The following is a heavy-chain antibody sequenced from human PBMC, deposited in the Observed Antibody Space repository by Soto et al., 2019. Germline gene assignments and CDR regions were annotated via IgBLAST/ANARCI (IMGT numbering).Heavy chain of an antibody. J-gene: IGHJ4*02. CDR3: MKDYCVSAGSCYLNGF. CDR1: GGSISSSSYY. CDR2: ISATGSTT. V-gene: IGHV3-23*01. Sequence: ETLSLTCTVSGGSISSSSYYWGWIRQPPGKGLEWVSVISATGSTTHYADSVQGRFSISRDNSKNTLYLQMNSLRVEDTAVYYCMKDYCVSAGSCYLNGFWGQRTLVTVSS. D-gene: IGHD2-15*01.